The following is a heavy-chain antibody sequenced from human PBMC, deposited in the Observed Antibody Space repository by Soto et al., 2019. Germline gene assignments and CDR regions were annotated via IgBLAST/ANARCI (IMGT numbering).Heavy chain of an antibody. CDR2: ISYDGSNK. CDR3: AKSISGYCSGGSCYSHNY. J-gene: IGHJ4*02. CDR1: GFTFSSYG. Sequence: SCAASGFTFSSYGMHWVRQAPGKGLEWVAVISYDGSNKYYADSVKGRFTISRDNSKNTLYLQMNSLRAEDTAVYYCAKSISGYCSGGSCYSHNYWGQGTLVTVSS. D-gene: IGHD2-15*01. V-gene: IGHV3-30*18.